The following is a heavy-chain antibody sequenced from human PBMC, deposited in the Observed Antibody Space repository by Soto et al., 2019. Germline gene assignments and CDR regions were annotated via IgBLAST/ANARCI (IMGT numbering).Heavy chain of an antibody. D-gene: IGHD2-2*03. CDR2: INHSGST. CDR1: GGSFSGYY. J-gene: IGHJ6*02. CDR3: ASLSLGYCSSTSCSKNGSYYYYGMDV. V-gene: IGHV4-34*01. Sequence: SETLSLTCAVYGGSFSGYYWSWIRQPPGKGLEWIGEINHSGSTNYNPSLKSRVTISVDTSKNQFSLKLSSVTAADTAVYYCASLSLGYCSSTSCSKNGSYYYYGMDVWGQGTTVTVSS.